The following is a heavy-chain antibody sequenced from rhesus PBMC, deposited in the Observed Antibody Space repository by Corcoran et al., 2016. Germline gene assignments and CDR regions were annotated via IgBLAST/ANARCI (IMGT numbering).Heavy chain of an antibody. V-gene: IGHV4-122*02. CDR3: AGTAVGDV. Sequence: QVQLQESGPGLVKPSETLSLTCAVSGGSVSSGSYYWTWISQPPGKRLEWIGYITYSVTTNNNPSLKSRVTMSRDTSKNKCSLKWSSVTAADTAVYCCAGTAVGDVWGRGVLVTVS. CDR2: ITYSVTT. J-gene: IGHJ5-2*02. D-gene: IGHD1-1*01. CDR1: GGSVSSGSYY.